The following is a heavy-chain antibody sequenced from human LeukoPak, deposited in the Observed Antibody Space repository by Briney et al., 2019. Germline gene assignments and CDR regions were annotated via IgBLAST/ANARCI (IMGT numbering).Heavy chain of an antibody. CDR1: GDSTSSYY. V-gene: IGHV4-59*01. Sequence: SETLSLTCTVSGDSTSSYYWSWIRQPPGKGLEWIGYIYNSGSTNYNPSLMSRVTISVDTSKNQFSLNLSSVTAADTAVYYCATYGDYENYWGQGTLVTVSS. CDR3: ATYGDYENY. CDR2: IYNSGST. D-gene: IGHD4-17*01. J-gene: IGHJ4*02.